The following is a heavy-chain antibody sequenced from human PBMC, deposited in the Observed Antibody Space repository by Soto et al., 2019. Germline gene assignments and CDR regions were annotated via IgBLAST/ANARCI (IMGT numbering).Heavy chain of an antibody. V-gene: IGHV5-51*01. CDR2: IYPGDSDT. D-gene: IGHD1-20*01. Sequence: PGESLKISCKGSGYSFTDYWIGWVRQMPGEGLEWMGIIYPGDSDTRYSPSFQGQVTISVDKSISTAYLQWRSLKASDSGMYYCARSRITGSTWTFDYWGQETLVTVSS. J-gene: IGHJ4*02. CDR3: ARSRITGSTWTFDY. CDR1: GYSFTDYW.